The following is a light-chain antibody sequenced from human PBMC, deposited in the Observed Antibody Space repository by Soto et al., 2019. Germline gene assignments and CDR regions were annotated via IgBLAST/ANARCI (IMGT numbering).Light chain of an antibody. Sequence: QSVLTQPPSASGSPGQSVTISCTGTSSDIGAYLYVSWYQQHPGKAPKLMISEVSRRPSGVPERFSGSKSGNTASLTVSGLQADDEAHYCCRSYAGSNNFVFGTGTKVTVL. J-gene: IGLJ1*01. V-gene: IGLV2-8*01. CDR3: RSYAGSNNFV. CDR2: EVS. CDR1: SSDIGAYLY.